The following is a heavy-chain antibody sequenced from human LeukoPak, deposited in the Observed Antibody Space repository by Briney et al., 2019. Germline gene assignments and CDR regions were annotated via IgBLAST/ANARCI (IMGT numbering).Heavy chain of an antibody. J-gene: IGHJ4*02. CDR3: ATSTFYYDSRGFYPYYFDC. D-gene: IGHD3-22*01. CDR2: IPNDGGNK. CDR1: GFTFSNYG. V-gene: IGHV3-30*03. Sequence: GGSLRLSCAVSGFTFSNYGMHWFRQAPGKGLDWVAVIPNDGGNKYYADSVKGRFTISRDNSKNTLFLQMDSLRAEDTAVYYCATSTFYYDSRGFYPYYFDCWGQGTLVTVSS.